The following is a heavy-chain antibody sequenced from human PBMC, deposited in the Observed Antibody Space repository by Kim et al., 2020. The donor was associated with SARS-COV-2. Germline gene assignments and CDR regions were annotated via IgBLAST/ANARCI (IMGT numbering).Heavy chain of an antibody. J-gene: IGHJ4*01. CDR2: IKQDGSEK. D-gene: IGHD6-13*01. V-gene: IGHV3-7*01. CDR1: GFTFSSYC. Sequence: GGSLRLSCAASGFTFSSYCMSWVRQAPGKGLEWVANIKQDGSEKYYVDSVKGRFTISRDNAKNSLYLQMNSLRAEDTAVYYCASYSDSWDLFGYWG. CDR3: ASYSDSWDLFGY.